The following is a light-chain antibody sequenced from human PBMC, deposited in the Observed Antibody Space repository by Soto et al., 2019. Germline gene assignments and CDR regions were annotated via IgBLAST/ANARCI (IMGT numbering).Light chain of an antibody. Sequence: EIVLTQSPGTLSLSPGERATFSCRAGQGFGSGYLACYQQKPGRPPRLLIYGESSRATGIPDRFSGSGSGTDFTLTISRLEPEDFAVYYCQQYGSSPEYTFGQGTKLEIK. CDR3: QQYGSSPEYT. V-gene: IGKV3-20*01. CDR1: QGFGSGY. J-gene: IGKJ2*01. CDR2: GES.